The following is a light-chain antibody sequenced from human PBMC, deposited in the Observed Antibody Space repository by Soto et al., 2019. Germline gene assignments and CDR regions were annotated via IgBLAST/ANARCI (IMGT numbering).Light chain of an antibody. CDR1: SSDVGGYNY. J-gene: IGLJ1*01. Sequence: QSALAHPASVSGSPGQSITISCTGTSSDVGGYNYVCWYQHHPGKAPKLIISEVSNRPSGVSDRFSGSKSGNTASLTISGLQPADEADYYCTSFTSSTTYVFGTGTKVTVL. CDR3: TSFTSSTTYV. V-gene: IGLV2-14*01. CDR2: EVS.